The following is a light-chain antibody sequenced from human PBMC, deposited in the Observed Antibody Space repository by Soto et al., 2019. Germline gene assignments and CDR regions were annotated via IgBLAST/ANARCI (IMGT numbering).Light chain of an antibody. CDR1: SGHSNYA. CDR3: QTWGSGIVV. J-gene: IGLJ2*01. CDR2: LNSDGSH. Sequence: QLVLTQSPSASASLGASVKLTCTLSSGHSNYAIAWHQQQSEKGPRYLMKLNSDGSHSKGDGIPDRFSGSSSGAERYLTIALLQSEDEADYYCQTWGSGIVVFGGGTKVTVL. V-gene: IGLV4-69*01.